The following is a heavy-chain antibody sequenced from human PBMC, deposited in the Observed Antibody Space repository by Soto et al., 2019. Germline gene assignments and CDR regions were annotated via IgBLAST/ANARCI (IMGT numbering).Heavy chain of an antibody. V-gene: IGHV4-59*08. CDR3: ARHPSNFWFDP. CDR2: IYYSGST. D-gene: IGHD4-4*01. J-gene: IGHJ5*02. CDR1: GDSISSYY. Sequence: SETLSLTCTVSGDSISSYYWNWIRQPPGKGLEWIGSIYYSGSTYYNPSLKSRVTVSVDTSKNQFSLKLSSVTAADTAMYYCARHPSNFWFDPWGQGTLVTVSS.